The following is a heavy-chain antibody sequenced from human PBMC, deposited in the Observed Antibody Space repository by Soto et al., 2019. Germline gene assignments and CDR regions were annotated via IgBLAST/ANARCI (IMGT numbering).Heavy chain of an antibody. V-gene: IGHV3-64D*06. CDR3: VKVGVRCSGGSCYSGLYTMDV. CDR1: GFTFSSYA. Sequence: PGGSLRLSCSASGFTFSSYAMHWVRQAPGKGLEYVSAISSNGGSTYYADSVKDRFTISRDNSKNTLYLQMSSLRAEDTAVYYWVKVGVRCSGGSCYSGLYTMDVWGQGTTVTVSS. D-gene: IGHD2-15*01. CDR2: ISSNGGST. J-gene: IGHJ6*02.